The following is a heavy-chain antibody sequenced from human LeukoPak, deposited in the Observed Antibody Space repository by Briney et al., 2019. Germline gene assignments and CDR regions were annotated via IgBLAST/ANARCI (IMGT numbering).Heavy chain of an antibody. J-gene: IGHJ4*02. CDR1: GFTFNSYS. V-gene: IGHV3-48*02. CDR2: ISSSSVTI. D-gene: IGHD6-19*01. CDR3: ARHIAVAGTWAYDY. Sequence: GGSLRLSCVASGFTFNSYSMNWVRQAPGKGLEWVSYISSSSVTIYYADSVKGRFTISRDNAKNSLYPQMNSLRDEDTAVYYCARHIAVAGTWAYDYWGQGTLVTVSS.